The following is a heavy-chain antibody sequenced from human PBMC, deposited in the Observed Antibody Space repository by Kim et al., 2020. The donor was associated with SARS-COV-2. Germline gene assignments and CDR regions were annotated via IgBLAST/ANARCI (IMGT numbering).Heavy chain of an antibody. CDR3: ARAKGIAAPGHY. V-gene: IGHV1-2*02. D-gene: IGHD6-13*01. CDR1: GYTFTGYY. J-gene: IGHJ4*02. Sequence: ASVKVSCKASGYTFTGYYMHWVRQAPGQGLEWMGWINPNSGGTNYAQKFQGRVTMTRDTSISTAYMELSRLRSDDTAVYYCARAKGIAAPGHYWGQGTLVTVSS. CDR2: INPNSGGT.